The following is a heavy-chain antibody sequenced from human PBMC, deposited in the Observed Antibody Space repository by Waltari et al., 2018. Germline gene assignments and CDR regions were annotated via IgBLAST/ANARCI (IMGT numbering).Heavy chain of an antibody. V-gene: IGHV1-69*12. CDR1: GGTFGSYA. Sequence: QVQLVQSGAEVKKPGSSVKVSCTASGGTFGSYAITWGRQAPGEGLEWMGAIMPIFGTAQNYALKCQGRLTVSADESTATVDMDRSSLRSDDTAVYYCARRQLGGPFDPWGQGTLVSVSS. D-gene: IGHD3-16*01. J-gene: IGHJ5*02. CDR2: IMPIFGTAQ. CDR3: ARRQLGGPFDP.